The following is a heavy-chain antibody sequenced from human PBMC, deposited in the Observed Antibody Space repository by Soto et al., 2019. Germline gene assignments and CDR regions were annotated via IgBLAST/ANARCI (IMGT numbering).Heavy chain of an antibody. CDR3: ASHQQWLVQHCFEP. Sequence: QLQLQESGPGLVKPSETLSLTCTVSGGSISSSSYYWGWIRQPPGKGLEWIGSIYYSGSTYYNPSLQSRVTLPVRTSNHQFFLKLSSLSDADTAVYYCASHQQWLVQHCFEPRGQGTLVPVSS. D-gene: IGHD6-19*01. V-gene: IGHV4-39*01. J-gene: IGHJ5*02. CDR2: IYYSGST. CDR1: GGSISSSSYY.